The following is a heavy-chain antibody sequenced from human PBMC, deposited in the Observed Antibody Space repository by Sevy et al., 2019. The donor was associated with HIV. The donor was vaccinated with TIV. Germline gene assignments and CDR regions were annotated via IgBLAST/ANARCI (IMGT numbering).Heavy chain of an antibody. V-gene: IGHV1-69*13. J-gene: IGHJ4*02. Sequence: ASVKVSCKASGCTFSSYAISWVRQAPGQGLEWMGGIIPIFGTANYAQKFQGRVTITADESTSTAYMELSSLRSEDTAVYYCAREGDIAVAGTSTAFDYWGQGTLVTVSS. CDR3: AREGDIAVAGTSTAFDY. CDR1: GCTFSSYA. CDR2: IIPIFGTA. D-gene: IGHD6-19*01.